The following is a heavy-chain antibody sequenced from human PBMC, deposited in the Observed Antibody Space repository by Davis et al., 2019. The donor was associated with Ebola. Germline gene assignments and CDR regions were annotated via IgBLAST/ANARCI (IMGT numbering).Heavy chain of an antibody. J-gene: IGHJ4*02. V-gene: IGHV3-48*04. CDR3: ARGGTMVRGVVPPGTY. Sequence: GGSLRLSCAASGFTFSSYSMHWVRQAPGKGLEWVSYISSGSSTIYYADSVKGRFTISRDNAKNSLYLQMNSLRAEDTAVYYCARGGTMVRGVVPPGTYWGQGTLVTVSS. CDR1: GFTFSSYS. CDR2: ISSGSSTI. D-gene: IGHD3-10*01.